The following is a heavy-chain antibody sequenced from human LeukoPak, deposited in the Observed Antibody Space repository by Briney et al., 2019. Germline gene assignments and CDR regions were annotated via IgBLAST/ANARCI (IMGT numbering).Heavy chain of an antibody. Sequence: SETLSLTCTVSGGSISSSSYYWGRIRQPPGKGLEWIGYIYYSGSTNYHPSLKSRVTISVDTSKNQFSLKLSSVTAADTAVYYCAKYCTDGTCPEAFDIWGRGTMVTVSS. J-gene: IGHJ3*02. V-gene: IGHV4-61*05. D-gene: IGHD2-15*01. CDR1: GGSISSSSYY. CDR2: IYYSGST. CDR3: AKYCTDGTCPEAFDI.